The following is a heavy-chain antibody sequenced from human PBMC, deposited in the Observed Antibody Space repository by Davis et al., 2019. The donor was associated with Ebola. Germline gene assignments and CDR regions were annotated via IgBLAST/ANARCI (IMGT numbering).Heavy chain of an antibody. Sequence: ASVKVSCKASGYTFTSYGISWVRQAPGQGLEWMGWINAGNGNTKYSQKFQGRVTITRDTSASTAYMELSSLRSEDTAVYYCARSYCSSTSCYDDYYYYMDVWGKGTTVTVSS. V-gene: IGHV1-18*04. CDR2: INAGNGNT. J-gene: IGHJ6*03. D-gene: IGHD2-2*01. CDR1: GYTFTSYG. CDR3: ARSYCSSTSCYDDYYYYMDV.